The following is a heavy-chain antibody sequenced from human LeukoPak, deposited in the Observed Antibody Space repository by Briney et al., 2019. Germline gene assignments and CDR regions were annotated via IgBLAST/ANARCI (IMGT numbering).Heavy chain of an antibody. D-gene: IGHD6-13*01. CDR3: ARENREQLDWFDP. Sequence: SETLSLTCTVSGGSISSSSYYWGWIRQPPGKGLEWIGSIYYSGSTYYNPSLKSRVTISVDTSKNQFSLKLSSVTAADTAVYYCARENREQLDWFDPWGQGTLVTVSS. CDR2: IYYSGST. J-gene: IGHJ5*02. CDR1: GGSISSSSYY. V-gene: IGHV4-39*07.